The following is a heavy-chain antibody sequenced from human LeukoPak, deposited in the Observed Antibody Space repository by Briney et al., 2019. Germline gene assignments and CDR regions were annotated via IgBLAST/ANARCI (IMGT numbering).Heavy chain of an antibody. D-gene: IGHD3-3*01. CDR3: ADNVLRFLEWLPPPLDY. CDR1: GFTFSSYD. CDR2: ISGSGGST. J-gene: IGHJ4*02. V-gene: IGHV3-23*01. Sequence: GALRLSCAASGFTFSSYDMTWVRQAPGRGLEWVSAISGSGGSTYYADFVKGRFTISRDNSKNTLYLQMNSLRAEDTAVYYCADNVLRFLEWLPPPLDYWGQGTLVTVSS.